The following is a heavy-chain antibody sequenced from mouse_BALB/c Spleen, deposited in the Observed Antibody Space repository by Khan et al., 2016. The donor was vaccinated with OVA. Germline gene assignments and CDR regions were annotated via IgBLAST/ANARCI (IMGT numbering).Heavy chain of an antibody. CDR1: GYTFTSYT. V-gene: IGHV1-4*01. Sequence: VQLQQSGAELARPGASVKMSCKASGYTFTSYTIHWIKLRPGQGLEWIGYINPSNGYTNYNQKFKDKATLTADKSSTTAYMELSSLTSDDSALYNGGRDGAYHRNDGWFAYWGQGTLVTVSA. D-gene: IGHD2-14*01. J-gene: IGHJ3*01. CDR3: GRDGAYHRNDGWFAY. CDR2: INPSNGYT.